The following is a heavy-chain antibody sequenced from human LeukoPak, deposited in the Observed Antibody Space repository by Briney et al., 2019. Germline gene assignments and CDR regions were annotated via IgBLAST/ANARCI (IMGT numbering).Heavy chain of an antibody. D-gene: IGHD5-12*01. Sequence: GGSLRLSCAASGFTFSSYGMHWVRQAPGKGLEWVAVISYDGSNKYYADSVKGRFTISRDNSKNTLYLQMNSLRAEDTAVYYCAKDSGLYYYCYYMDVWGKGTTVTVSS. CDR1: GFTFSSYG. CDR3: AKDSGLYYYCYYMDV. J-gene: IGHJ6*03. V-gene: IGHV3-30*18. CDR2: ISYDGSNK.